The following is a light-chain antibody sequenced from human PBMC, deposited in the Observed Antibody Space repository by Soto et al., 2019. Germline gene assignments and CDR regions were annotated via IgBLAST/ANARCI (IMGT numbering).Light chain of an antibody. V-gene: IGLV1-47*01. J-gene: IGLJ1*01. CDR2: RNN. CDR3: AAWDDSLRGV. Sequence: QSVLTQPPSASGTPGQRVTISCSGSSSNIGSNYVYWYQQLPGTAPKLLIYRNNQRPSGVPDRFSGSKSGTSASLAISGLLSEDEADYYCAAWDDSLRGVFGTGTKLTVL. CDR1: SSNIGSNY.